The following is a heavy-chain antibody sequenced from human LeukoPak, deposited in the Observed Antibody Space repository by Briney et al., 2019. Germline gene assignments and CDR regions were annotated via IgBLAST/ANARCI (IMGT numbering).Heavy chain of an antibody. J-gene: IGHJ4*02. Sequence: PGGSLRLSCAASGFTLSSYEMNWVRQAPGKGLEWVSYISSSGSTIYYADSVKGQFTISRDNAKNSLYLQMNSLRAEDTAVYYCARRHRAAAGTVIDYWGQGTLVTVSS. V-gene: IGHV3-48*03. CDR3: ARRHRAAAGTVIDY. D-gene: IGHD6-13*01. CDR1: GFTLSSYE. CDR2: ISSSGSTI.